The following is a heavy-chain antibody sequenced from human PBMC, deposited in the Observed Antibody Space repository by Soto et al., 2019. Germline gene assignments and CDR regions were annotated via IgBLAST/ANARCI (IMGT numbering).Heavy chain of an antibody. Sequence: EEQVSESGGGLVQPGGSLRLSCAASGVNFNTFAMSWIRQAPGKGLEWVSHISRSGGSRDYADSVRGRFTISRDNSKNVVFLQMKSLRADDTATYYCAKDPPSPWTANWVDPWGKRTLVTVSS. V-gene: IGHV3-23*01. CDR1: GVNFNTFA. CDR2: ISRSGGSR. J-gene: IGHJ5*02. CDR3: AKDPPSPWTANWVDP. D-gene: IGHD1-1*01.